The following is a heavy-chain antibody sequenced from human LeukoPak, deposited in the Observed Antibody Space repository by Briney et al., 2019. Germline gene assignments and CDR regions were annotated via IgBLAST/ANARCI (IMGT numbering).Heavy chain of an antibody. D-gene: IGHD6-19*01. Sequence: GGSLRLSCAASGFTFSSSAMSWVRQAPGKGLEWVSNISGSGSGGSTYYADSVKGRFTISRDNSKNTLYLQMNSLRAEDTAVYYCAKPAISSRGWYYDYWGQGTLDTVSS. CDR1: GFTFSSSA. CDR2: ISGSGSGGST. CDR3: AKPAISSRGWYYDY. V-gene: IGHV3-23*01. J-gene: IGHJ4*02.